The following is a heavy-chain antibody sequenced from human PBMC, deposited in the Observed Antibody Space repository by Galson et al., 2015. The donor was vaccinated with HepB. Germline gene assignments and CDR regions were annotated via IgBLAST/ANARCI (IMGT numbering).Heavy chain of an antibody. V-gene: IGHV3-33*01. CDR1: GFTFSSYG. J-gene: IGHJ4*02. CDR3: AREATTVPIFDY. Sequence: SLRLSCAASGFTFSSYGMHWVRQAPGKGLEWVAVIWYDGSNKYYADSVKGRFTISRDNSKNTLYLQMNSLRAEDTAVYYCAREATTVPIFDYWGQGTLVTVSS. D-gene: IGHD1-26*01. CDR2: IWYDGSNK.